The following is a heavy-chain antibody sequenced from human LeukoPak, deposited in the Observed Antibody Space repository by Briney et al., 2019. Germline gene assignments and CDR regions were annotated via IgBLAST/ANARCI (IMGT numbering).Heavy chain of an antibody. D-gene: IGHD3-3*01. V-gene: IGHV4-34*01. CDR1: GGSFSGYY. Sequence: SETLSLTCAVYGGSFSGYYWSWIRQPPGKGLEWIGEINHSGSTNYNPSLKSRVTISVDTSKNQFSLKLSSVTAADTAVYSCARGGVGAIFGVVILNWFDPWGQGTLVTVSS. CDR3: ARGGVGAIFGVVILNWFDP. CDR2: INHSGST. J-gene: IGHJ5*02.